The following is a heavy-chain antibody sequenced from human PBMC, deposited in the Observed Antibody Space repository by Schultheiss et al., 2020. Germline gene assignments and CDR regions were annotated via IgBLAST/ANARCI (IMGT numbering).Heavy chain of an antibody. Sequence: GGSLRLSCAASGFTFSRYGMHWVRQAPGKGLEWVAVIWYDGSNKYYADSVKGRFTISRDNAKNSLYLQMNSLRAEDTAVYYCARDLWGSGSFYYYYYMDVWGKGTTVTVSS. D-gene: IGHD3-10*01. V-gene: IGHV3-33*08. CDR2: IWYDGSNK. CDR1: GFTFSRYG. J-gene: IGHJ6*03. CDR3: ARDLWGSGSFYYYYYMDV.